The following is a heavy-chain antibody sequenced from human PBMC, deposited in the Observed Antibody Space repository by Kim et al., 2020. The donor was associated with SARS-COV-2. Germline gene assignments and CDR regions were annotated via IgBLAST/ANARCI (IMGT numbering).Heavy chain of an antibody. V-gene: IGHV4-59*08. D-gene: IGHD3-3*01. CDR1: GGSISSYY. CDR3: ARHKIGGGGVGAFDI. CDR2: IYYSGST. J-gene: IGHJ3*02. Sequence: SETLSLTCTVSGGSISSYYWSWIRQPPGKGLEWIGYIYYSGSTNYNPSLKSRVTISVDTSKNQFSLKLSSVTAADTAVYYCARHKIGGGGVGAFDIWGQGTMVTVSS.